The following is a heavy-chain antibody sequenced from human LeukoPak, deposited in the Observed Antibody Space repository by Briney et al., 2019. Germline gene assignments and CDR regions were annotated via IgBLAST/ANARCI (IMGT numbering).Heavy chain of an antibody. CDR2: IGSSGTTR. Sequence: GGSLRLSCAVSGFPFSIYEMNWLRQAPGKGLEWVSNIGSSGTTRYYADSVKGRFSISRDNAKNSLYLQMNSLRVEDTGVYYCALLAVASDFDYWGQGALVTVS. V-gene: IGHV3-48*03. CDR3: ALLAVASDFDY. CDR1: GFPFSIYE. J-gene: IGHJ4*02. D-gene: IGHD6-19*01.